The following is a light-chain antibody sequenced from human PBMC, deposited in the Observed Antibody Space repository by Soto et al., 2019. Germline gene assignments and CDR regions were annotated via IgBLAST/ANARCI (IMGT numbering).Light chain of an antibody. CDR2: DAS. J-gene: IGKJ2*01. Sequence: EIVLTQSPATLSLSPGERATLSCRASQSVSRYLAWYQQKPGQAPRLLIYDASNRVTGIPARFSGSGSGTDFTLTISSLEPEDFAVYYCQQRSNWPPMYTFGQGTKLEIK. CDR3: QQRSNWPPMYT. CDR1: QSVSRY. V-gene: IGKV3-11*01.